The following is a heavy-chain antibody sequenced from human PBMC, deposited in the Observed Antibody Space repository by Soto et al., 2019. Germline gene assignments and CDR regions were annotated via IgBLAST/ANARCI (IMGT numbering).Heavy chain of an antibody. CDR2: ISAHNGNT. CDR1: GYTFTSYG. Sequence: ASVKVSCKASGYTFTSYGISWVRQAPGQGLEWMGWISAHNGNTNYAQKLQGRVTMTTDTSTSTAYMELRSLRSDDTAVYYCARVGWYFDWSSNWFAPWGQGTLVTVSS. V-gene: IGHV1-18*01. J-gene: IGHJ5*02. CDR3: ARVGWYFDWSSNWFAP. D-gene: IGHD3-9*01.